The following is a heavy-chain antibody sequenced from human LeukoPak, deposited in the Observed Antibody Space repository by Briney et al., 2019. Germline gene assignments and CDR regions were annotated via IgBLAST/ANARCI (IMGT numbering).Heavy chain of an antibody. CDR2: IGASGTTK. D-gene: IGHD6-19*01. V-gene: IGHV3-48*03. Sequence: GGSLRLSCAVSGFPFSFYEMNWVRQAPGKGLEWVSNIGASGTTKYYADSVKGRFSISRDNATTSLYLQMNSLRVDDTAVYYCALLAVASDFDYWGQGALVTVSS. J-gene: IGHJ4*02. CDR1: GFPFSFYE. CDR3: ALLAVASDFDY.